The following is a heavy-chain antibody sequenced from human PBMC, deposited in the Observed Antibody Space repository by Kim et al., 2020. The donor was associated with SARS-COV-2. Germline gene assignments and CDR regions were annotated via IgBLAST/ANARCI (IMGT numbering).Heavy chain of an antibody. Sequence: QKFQGRVTMTRNTSISTAYMELSSLRSEDTAVYYCARGRRVVVAATLLDYWGQGTLVTVSS. V-gene: IGHV1-8*01. D-gene: IGHD2-15*01. J-gene: IGHJ4*02. CDR3: ARGRRVVVAATLLDY.